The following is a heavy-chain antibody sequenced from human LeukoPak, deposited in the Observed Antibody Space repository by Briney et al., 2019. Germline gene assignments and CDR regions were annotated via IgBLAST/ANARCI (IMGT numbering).Heavy chain of an antibody. J-gene: IGHJ4*02. Sequence: SETLSLTCTVSGGSISSYYWSWIRQPPGKGLEWIGYIYYSGSTYYNPSLKSRVTISVDTSKNQFSLKLSSVTAADTAVYYCARVYGSGSYYPDYWGQGTLVTVSS. CDR3: ARVYGSGSYYPDY. CDR2: IYYSGST. CDR1: GGSISSYY. D-gene: IGHD3-10*01. V-gene: IGHV4-59*12.